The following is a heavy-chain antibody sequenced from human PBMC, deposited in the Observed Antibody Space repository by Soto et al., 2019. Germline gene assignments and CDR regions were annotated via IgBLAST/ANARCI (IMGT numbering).Heavy chain of an antibody. D-gene: IGHD3-22*01. CDR2: ISSSSSYI. J-gene: IGHJ6*02. V-gene: IGHV3-21*01. CDR1: GFTFSSYS. CDR3: ARDLSDYYDSSGYPAYYYGMDV. Sequence: PGESLRLSCAASGFTFSSYSMNWVRQAPGKGLEWVSSISSSSSYIYYADSVKGRFTISRDNAKNSLYLQMNSLRAEDTAAYYCARDLSDYYDSSGYPAYYYGMDVWGQGTTVTVSS.